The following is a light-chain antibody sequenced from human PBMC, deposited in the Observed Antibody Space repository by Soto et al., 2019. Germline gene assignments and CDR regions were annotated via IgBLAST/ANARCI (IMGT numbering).Light chain of an antibody. CDR1: QSIISY. V-gene: IGKV1-39*01. Sequence: DIQMTQSPSSLSASVGDRVTITCRASQSIISYLNWFQQKPGKAPKVLIYAASSLQSGVPSRFSGSGSGTDFTLTISSLQPEDFGTYYCQQSYITPWTFGQGTKVEIK. J-gene: IGKJ1*01. CDR2: AAS. CDR3: QQSYITPWT.